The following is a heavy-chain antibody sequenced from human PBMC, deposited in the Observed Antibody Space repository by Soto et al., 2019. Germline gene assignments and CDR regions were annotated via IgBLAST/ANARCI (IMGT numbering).Heavy chain of an antibody. V-gene: IGHV3-23*01. J-gene: IGHJ5*02. CDR1: GFKFSSYA. D-gene: IGHD3-3*01. CDR3: ATFNYDFWSGHRGGSWFDP. CDR2: ISGSGGST. Sequence: GGSLRLCCASSGFKFSSYAMIWVRPHPGKGLEWVSAISGSGGSTYYADSVKGRFTISRDNSKNTLYLQMNSLRAEDTAVYYCATFNYDFWSGHRGGSWFDPWGQGNLVTVS.